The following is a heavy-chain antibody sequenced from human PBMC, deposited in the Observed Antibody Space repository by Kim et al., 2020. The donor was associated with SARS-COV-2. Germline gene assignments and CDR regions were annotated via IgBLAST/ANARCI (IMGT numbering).Heavy chain of an antibody. CDR2: INHSGST. V-gene: IGHV4-34*01. CDR3: ARADFLEWPPVPFDY. J-gene: IGHJ4*02. D-gene: IGHD3-3*01. Sequence: SETLSLTCAVYGGSFSGYYWSWIRQPPGKGLEWIGEINHSGSTNYNPSLKSRVTISVDTSKNQFSLKLSSVTAADTAVYYCARADFLEWPPVPFDYWGQGTLVTVSS. CDR1: GGSFSGYY.